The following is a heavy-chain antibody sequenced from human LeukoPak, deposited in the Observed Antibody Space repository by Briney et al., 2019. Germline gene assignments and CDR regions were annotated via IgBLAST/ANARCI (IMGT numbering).Heavy chain of an antibody. V-gene: IGHV3-30*01. J-gene: IGHJ4*02. CDR3: ARDSTYYYDSGSSGPHYFDN. CDR2: ISSGGTDE. D-gene: IGHD3-10*01. CDR1: GITLSSYA. Sequence: GGSLRLSCAASGITLSSYAMHWVRQAPGKGLEWVSLISSGGTDEYYAGSVKGRFTISRDNSKNTLYLQLNSLRGEDTAVYYCARDSTYYYDSGSSGPHYFDNWGQGTLVTVSS.